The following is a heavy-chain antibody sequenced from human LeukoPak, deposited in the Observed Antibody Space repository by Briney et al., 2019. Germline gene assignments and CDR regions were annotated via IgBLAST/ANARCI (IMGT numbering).Heavy chain of an antibody. CDR1: GFTFNSYA. D-gene: IGHD6-6*01. V-gene: IGHV3-23*01. CDR2: ISDSGGNT. J-gene: IGHJ4*02. CDR3: ARHRSSWLIDY. Sequence: GGSLRLSCAASGFTFNSYAMSWVRQAPWERLQWVSGISDSGGNTYYADSVRGRFPISRDNSKNTLYLQMTSLRAGDTAVYYCARHRSSWLIDYWGQGTLVTVSS.